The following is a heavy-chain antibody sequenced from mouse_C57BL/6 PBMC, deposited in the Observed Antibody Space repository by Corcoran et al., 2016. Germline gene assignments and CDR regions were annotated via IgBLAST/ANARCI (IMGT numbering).Heavy chain of an antibody. CDR1: GYSITSGYY. V-gene: IGHV3-6*01. J-gene: IGHJ2*01. D-gene: IGHD2-4*01. CDR3: ARGLRREYYFDY. CDR2: ISYDGSN. Sequence: DVQLQESGPGLVKPSQSLSLTCSVTGYSITSGYYWNWIRQFPGNKLEWMGYISYDGSNNYNPSLNNRISITRDTSKNQFSLKLNSVTTEDTATDYCARGLRREYYFDYWCQGTTLTVSS.